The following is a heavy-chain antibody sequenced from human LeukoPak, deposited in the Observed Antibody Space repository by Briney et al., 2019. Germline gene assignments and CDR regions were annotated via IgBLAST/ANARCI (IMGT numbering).Heavy chain of an antibody. CDR3: AREEAAEYYYDSSGYYYQVDY. Sequence: ASVKVSCKASGGTFSSYAISWVRQAPGQGLEWVGRIIPIFGTANYAQKFQGRVTITTDESTSTAYMELSSLRSEDTAVYYCAREEAAEYYYDSSGYYYQVDYWGQGTLVTVSS. CDR2: IIPIFGTA. J-gene: IGHJ4*02. V-gene: IGHV1-69*05. CDR1: GGTFSSYA. D-gene: IGHD3-22*01.